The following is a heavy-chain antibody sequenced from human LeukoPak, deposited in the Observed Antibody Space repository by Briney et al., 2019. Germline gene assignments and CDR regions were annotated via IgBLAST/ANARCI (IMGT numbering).Heavy chain of an antibody. CDR2: MNPNSGNT. J-gene: IGHJ4*02. CDR3: ARDLARFGELSGDY. V-gene: IGHV1-8*01. D-gene: IGHD3-10*01. Sequence: ASVKVSCKASGYTFTSYDINWVRQATGQGLEWMGWMNPNSGNTSYAQKFQGRVTMTRDTSTSTVYMELSSLRSEDTAVYYCARDLARFGELSGDYWGQGTLVTVSS. CDR1: GYTFTSYD.